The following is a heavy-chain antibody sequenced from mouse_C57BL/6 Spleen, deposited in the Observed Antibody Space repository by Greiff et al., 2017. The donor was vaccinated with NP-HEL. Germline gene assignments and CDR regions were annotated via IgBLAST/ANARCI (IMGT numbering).Heavy chain of an antibody. CDR2: IDPETGGT. J-gene: IGHJ4*01. CDR3: TRRWPYYAMDY. V-gene: IGHV1-15*01. D-gene: IGHD1-1*02. Sequence: QVQLQQSGAELVRPGASVTLSCKASGYTFTDYEMHWVKQTPGHGLEWIGAIDPETGGTDYNEKFKGKTRLTADKSSSTAYMELRSLTSEDSAVYYCTRRWPYYAMDYWGQGTSVTVSS. CDR1: GYTFTDYE.